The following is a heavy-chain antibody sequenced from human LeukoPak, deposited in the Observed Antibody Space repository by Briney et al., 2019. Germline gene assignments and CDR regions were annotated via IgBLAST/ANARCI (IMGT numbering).Heavy chain of an antibody. D-gene: IGHD3-22*01. V-gene: IGHV1-2*02. J-gene: IGHJ4*02. CDR3: ATYYYDSSGYKGVY. Sequence: ASVKVSCKASGYTFTGYYMHWVRQAPGQGVEWMGWINPNSGGTNYAQKFQGRVTMTRDTSISTAYMELSRLRSDDTAVYYCATYYYDSSGYKGVYWGQGTLVTVSS. CDR2: INPNSGGT. CDR1: GYTFTGYY.